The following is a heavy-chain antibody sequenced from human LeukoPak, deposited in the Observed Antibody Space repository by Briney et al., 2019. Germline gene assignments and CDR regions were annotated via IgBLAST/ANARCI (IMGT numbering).Heavy chain of an antibody. Sequence: GGTLRLSCAASGFTFSSYDMSWVRQAPGKGLEWVANIKQDGSEKYYVDSVKGRFTISRDSAKNSLYLQMNSLRAEDTAVYYCARESSPHFDYWGQGTLVTVSS. CDR2: IKQDGSEK. CDR1: GFTFSSYD. J-gene: IGHJ4*02. V-gene: IGHV3-7*01. CDR3: ARESSPHFDY.